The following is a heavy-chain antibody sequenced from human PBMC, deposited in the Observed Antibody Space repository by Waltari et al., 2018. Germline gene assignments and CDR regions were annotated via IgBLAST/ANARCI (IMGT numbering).Heavy chain of an antibody. D-gene: IGHD2-15*01. J-gene: IGHJ4*02. Sequence: QLQLQESGPGLVKPSGTLSLTCGVSGDSMNYWWSWVRQSPEKGLEWIGQVYGGGRTNYNPSLHSRVTISMDTSNNQFSLKLTSTTAADTAIYYCARDRGRGLYLDSWGQGTLVTVSP. V-gene: IGHV4-4*02. CDR3: ARDRGRGLYLDS. CDR2: VYGGGRT. CDR1: GDSMNYW.